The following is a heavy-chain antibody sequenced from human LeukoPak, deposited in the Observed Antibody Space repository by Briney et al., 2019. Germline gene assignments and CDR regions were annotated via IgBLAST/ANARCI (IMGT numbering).Heavy chain of an antibody. CDR1: GGSISSYY. CDR3: ARARVAVAGCYFDY. Sequence: PSETLSLTCTVSGGSISSYYWSWIRQPPGKGLEWIGYIYYSGSTNYNPSLKSRVTISVDTSKNQFSLKLSSVTAADTAVYYCARARVAVAGCYFDYWGQGTLVTVSS. V-gene: IGHV4-59*01. D-gene: IGHD6-19*01. J-gene: IGHJ4*02. CDR2: IYYSGST.